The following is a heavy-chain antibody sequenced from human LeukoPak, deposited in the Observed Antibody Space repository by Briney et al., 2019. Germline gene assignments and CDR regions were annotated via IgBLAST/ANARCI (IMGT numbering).Heavy chain of an antibody. D-gene: IGHD6-13*01. Sequence: GGSLRLSCAASGFTFSSFAMTWVRQAPGKGLEWVSGIGGSGSSTYYADSVKGRFTISRDNSKNTLYLQMNSLRAEDTAVYYCAKLPSSSWYYWGQGTLVTVSS. V-gene: IGHV3-23*01. J-gene: IGHJ4*02. CDR2: IGGSGSST. CDR1: GFTFSSFA. CDR3: AKLPSSSWYY.